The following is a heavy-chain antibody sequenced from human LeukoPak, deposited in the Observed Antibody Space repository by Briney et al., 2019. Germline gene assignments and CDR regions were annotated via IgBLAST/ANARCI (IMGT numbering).Heavy chain of an antibody. CDR1: GFTFSNYA. CDR3: AKNYDSSGYYVEY. V-gene: IGHV3-23*01. D-gene: IGHD3-22*01. Sequence: GGSLRLSCAASGFTFSNYAMSWVRQAPGKGLEWVSAISGSGGSTYYADSVKGRFTISRDNSKSTLYLQMNSLRAEDTAVYYCAKNYDSSGYYVEYWGQGTLVTVSS. CDR2: ISGSGGST. J-gene: IGHJ4*02.